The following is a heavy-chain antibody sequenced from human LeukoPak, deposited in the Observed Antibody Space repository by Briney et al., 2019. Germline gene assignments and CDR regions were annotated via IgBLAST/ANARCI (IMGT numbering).Heavy chain of an antibody. CDR2: ISSSGSYI. Sequence: KAGGSLRLSCAASGLTFSSYSMNWVRQAPGKGLEWASSISSSGSYIYYADSLKGRFTISRDNAENSLYLQMNSLRTEDTAVYYCARDMSGYEIDYWGQGTLVTVSS. J-gene: IGHJ4*02. CDR3: ARDMSGYEIDY. D-gene: IGHD5-12*01. V-gene: IGHV3-21*01. CDR1: GLTFSSYS.